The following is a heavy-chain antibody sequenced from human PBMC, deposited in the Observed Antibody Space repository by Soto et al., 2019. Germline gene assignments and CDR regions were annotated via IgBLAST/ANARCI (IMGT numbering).Heavy chain of an antibody. CDR1: GFTFSSYV. V-gene: IGHV3-23*01. Sequence: EVQLLESGGGLVQPGGSLRLSCAASGFTFSSYVMSWVRQAPGKGLEWVSAISGSGGSTDYAGSVKGRFTISRDNSKNTLYLQMNSLRAEDTAVYYCATALRSGIAAAGYFFDYWGQGTLVTVSS. CDR3: ATALRSGIAAAGYFFDY. D-gene: IGHD6-13*01. J-gene: IGHJ4*02. CDR2: ISGSGGST.